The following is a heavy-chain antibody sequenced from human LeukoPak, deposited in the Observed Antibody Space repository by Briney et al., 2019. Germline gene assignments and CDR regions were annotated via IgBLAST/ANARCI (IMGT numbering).Heavy chain of an antibody. J-gene: IGHJ4*02. CDR1: GFTLSNYN. Sequence: PGGSLRLSCAASGFTLSNYNMNWVRQAPGKGPEWVSYISSSSSTIYYADSVEGRFTISRDNAKNSLYLQMNSLRDEDTAVYYCARDLAVAGSFDYWGQGTLVTVSS. D-gene: IGHD6-19*01. CDR2: ISSSSSTI. CDR3: ARDLAVAGSFDY. V-gene: IGHV3-48*02.